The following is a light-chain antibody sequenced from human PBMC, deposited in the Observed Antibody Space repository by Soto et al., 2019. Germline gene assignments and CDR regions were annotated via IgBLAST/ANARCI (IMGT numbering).Light chain of an antibody. CDR3: SSYTTSNTRQIV. J-gene: IGLJ1*01. Sequence: QSVLTQPASVSGSPGQSIAISCTGTFSDVGGYDYVSWYQQHPDKAPKLMIYDVTKRPSGVSNRFSGSKSGDTASLTISGLQAEDEADYYCSSYTTSNTRQIVFGTGTKVTVL. CDR1: FSDVGGYDY. CDR2: DVT. V-gene: IGLV2-14*03.